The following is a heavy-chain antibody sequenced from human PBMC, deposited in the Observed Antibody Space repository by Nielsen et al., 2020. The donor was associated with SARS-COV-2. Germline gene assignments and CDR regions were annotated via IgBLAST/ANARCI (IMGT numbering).Heavy chain of an antibody. CDR3: ASIDSSGYYGWAFDI. CDR2: INWNGGST. V-gene: IGHV3-20*01. CDR1: GFTFDDYG. J-gene: IGHJ3*02. Sequence: GESLKISCAASGFTFDDYGMSWVRQAPGKGLEWVSGINWNGGSTGYADSVKGRFTISRDNAKNSLYLQMNSLRAEDTALYHCASIDSSGYYGWAFDIWGQGTMVTVS. D-gene: IGHD3-22*01.